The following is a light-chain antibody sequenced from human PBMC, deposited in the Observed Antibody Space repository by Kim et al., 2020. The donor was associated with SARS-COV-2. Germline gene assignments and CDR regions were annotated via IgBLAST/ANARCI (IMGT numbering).Light chain of an antibody. CDR1: QSVSRY. Sequence: FPPVERATLTCRASQSVSRYLAWYQQNPGQAPRLLLYDASARATGIPARFSGSGSGTDFTLTINSLEPEDFAVYYCQQRSNWPLTFGGGTKVEIK. V-gene: IGKV3-11*01. CDR2: DAS. CDR3: QQRSNWPLT. J-gene: IGKJ4*01.